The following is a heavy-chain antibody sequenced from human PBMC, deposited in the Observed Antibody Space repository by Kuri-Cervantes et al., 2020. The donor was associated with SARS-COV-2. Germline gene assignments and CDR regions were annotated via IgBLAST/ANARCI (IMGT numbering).Heavy chain of an antibody. Sequence: SETLSLTCTVSGGSIGSGSYYWSWIRQPAGKGLEWIGRIYTSGSTNYNPSLKSRVTISVDTSKNQFSLKLSSVTAADTAVYYCARGTAGAPGGGMDVWGQGTTVTVSS. V-gene: IGHV4-61*02. CDR1: GGSIGSGSYY. J-gene: IGHJ6*02. CDR2: IYTSGST. D-gene: IGHD1-26*01. CDR3: ARGTAGAPGGGMDV.